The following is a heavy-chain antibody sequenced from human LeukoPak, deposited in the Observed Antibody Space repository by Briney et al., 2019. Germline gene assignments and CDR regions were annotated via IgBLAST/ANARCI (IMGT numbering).Heavy chain of an antibody. CDR2: IYSGGST. Sequence: GGSLRLSCAASGFTVSSNYMSWVRQAPGKGLEWVSVIYSGGSTYYADSVKGRFTISRDNSKNTLYLQMNSLRAEDTAVYYCARDSRRILPTDWGQGTLVTVSS. CDR3: ARDSRRILPTD. D-gene: IGHD2-15*01. J-gene: IGHJ4*02. CDR1: GFTVSSNY. V-gene: IGHV3-66*01.